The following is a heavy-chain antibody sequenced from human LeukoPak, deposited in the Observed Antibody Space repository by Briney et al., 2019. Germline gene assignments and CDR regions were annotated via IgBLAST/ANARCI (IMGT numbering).Heavy chain of an antibody. CDR3: ASGLTSSSTSRAADY. D-gene: IGHD2-2*01. Sequence: GGSLRLSCAASGFTFSSYIMNWVGQAPGKGLEWVSSISYSSSYIYYADSVKGRFTISRDNAKNSLYLQMTSLRAEDTAVYYCASGLTSSSTSRAADYWGQGTLVTVSS. CDR2: ISYSSSYI. V-gene: IGHV3-21*01. J-gene: IGHJ4*02. CDR1: GFTFSSYI.